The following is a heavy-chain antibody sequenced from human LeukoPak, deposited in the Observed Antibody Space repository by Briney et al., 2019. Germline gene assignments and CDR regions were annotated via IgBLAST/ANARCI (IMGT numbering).Heavy chain of an antibody. Sequence: PSETLSLTCTVSGGSISSYYWSWIRQPAGKGLEWIGRIYTSGSTNYNPSLKSRVTMSVDTSKNQFSLKLSSVTAADTAVYYCARDGAVATPQGGQRAHYYYYYYMDVWGKGTTVTVSS. V-gene: IGHV4-4*07. J-gene: IGHJ6*03. CDR2: IYTSGST. CDR3: ARDGAVATPQGGQRAHYYYYYYMDV. CDR1: GGSISSYY. D-gene: IGHD5-12*01.